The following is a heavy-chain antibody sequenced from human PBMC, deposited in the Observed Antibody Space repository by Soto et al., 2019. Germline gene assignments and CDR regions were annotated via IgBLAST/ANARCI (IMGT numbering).Heavy chain of an antibody. V-gene: IGHV3-33*01. CDR3: ARRQISPPTRGAAAARGGMDV. Sequence: ESGGGVVRPGRSLRLSFAASGFTFNNYGMHWVRQAQGKGLEGVAVIWIDGSGSYYANSVKGRFTISRDNSKNTLYLQMSSLRAEDTAVYYCARRQISPPTRGAAAARGGMDVWGQGTTVTVSS. CDR2: IWIDGSGS. D-gene: IGHD6-13*01. J-gene: IGHJ6*02. CDR1: GFTFNNYG.